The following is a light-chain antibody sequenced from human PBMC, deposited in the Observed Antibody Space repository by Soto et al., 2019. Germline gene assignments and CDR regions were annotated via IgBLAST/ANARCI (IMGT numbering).Light chain of an antibody. CDR1: QSVSSY. CDR2: DAS. CDR3: QQCSNWPPRFT. V-gene: IGKV3-11*01. Sequence: EIVLTQSPATLSLSPGERATLSCRASQSVSSYLAWYQQKPGQAPRLLNYDASNRATGIPASFSGSESGTHFTLTIRSLEPEDVAVYYCQQCSNWPPRFTFGPGTKVDIK. J-gene: IGKJ3*01.